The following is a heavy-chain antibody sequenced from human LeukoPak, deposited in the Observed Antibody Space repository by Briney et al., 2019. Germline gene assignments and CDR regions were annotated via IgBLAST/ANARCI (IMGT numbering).Heavy chain of an antibody. V-gene: IGHV3-30*03. CDR3: ARTTSWYAGNY. D-gene: IGHD6-13*01. Sequence: GGSLRLSCAASGFTFSTYGMHWVRQAPGKGLEWVAVISHDGNNKYSADSVKGRFSMSRDDSKITLYMQINSLRVEDTAVFYCARTTSWYAGNYWGQGTLVIVSS. CDR1: GFTFSTYG. CDR2: ISHDGNNK. J-gene: IGHJ4*02.